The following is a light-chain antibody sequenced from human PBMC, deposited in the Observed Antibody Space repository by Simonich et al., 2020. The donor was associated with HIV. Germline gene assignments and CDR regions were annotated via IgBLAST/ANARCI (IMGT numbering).Light chain of an antibody. CDR2: KAS. V-gene: IGKV1-5*03. CDR3: QQYNTYLRT. CDR1: QSISNW. J-gene: IGKJ1*01. Sequence: DIQMTQSPSTLSASVGDRVTITCRASQSISNWLAWYQQKTGKAPKLLIYKASSLESGVPSRFSGSGSGTQFTLTISSLQTDDFATYYCQQYNTYLRTFGQGTKVEIK.